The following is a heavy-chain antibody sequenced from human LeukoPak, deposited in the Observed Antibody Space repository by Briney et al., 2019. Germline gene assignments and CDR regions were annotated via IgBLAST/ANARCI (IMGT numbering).Heavy chain of an antibody. CDR2: IFTSGIA. J-gene: IGHJ6*03. V-gene: IGHV4-4*07. CDR3: AREISGTYYNPLGYMDV. D-gene: IGHD3-10*01. CDR1: GGSIGIYY. Sequence: SETLSVTCLVSGGSIGIYYWNWIRQPAGKGREWIGRIFTSGIANYNPSLKSRVTMSVDTSKNQFSLNLSSVTAADTAVYYCAREISGTYYNPLGYMDVWGKGTRSPSP.